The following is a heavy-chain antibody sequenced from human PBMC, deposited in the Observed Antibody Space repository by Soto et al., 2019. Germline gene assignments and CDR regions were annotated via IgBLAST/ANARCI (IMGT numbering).Heavy chain of an antibody. D-gene: IGHD5-12*01. CDR3: ASGDGYNRYYYYYGMDV. Sequence: LRLSCAASGFTFSSYWMSWVRQAPGKGLEWVANIKQDGSEKYYVDSVKGRFTISRDNAKNSLYLQMNSLRAEDTAVYYCASGDGYNRYYYYYGMDVWGQGTTVTVSS. V-gene: IGHV3-7*01. CDR2: IKQDGSEK. J-gene: IGHJ6*02. CDR1: GFTFSSYW.